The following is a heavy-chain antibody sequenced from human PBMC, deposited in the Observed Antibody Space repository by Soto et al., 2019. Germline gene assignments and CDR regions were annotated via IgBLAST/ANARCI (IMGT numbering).Heavy chain of an antibody. D-gene: IGHD3-22*01. CDR2: ISGSGGST. Sequence: SLRLSCAASGFTFSSYAMSWVRQAPGKGLEWVSAISGSGGSTYYADSVKGRFTISRDNSKNTLYLQMNSLRAEDTAVYYCAKDPQYYYDSKVVLFDYWGLGTLVTISS. J-gene: IGHJ4*02. V-gene: IGHV3-23*01. CDR3: AKDPQYYYDSKVVLFDY. CDR1: GFTFSSYA.